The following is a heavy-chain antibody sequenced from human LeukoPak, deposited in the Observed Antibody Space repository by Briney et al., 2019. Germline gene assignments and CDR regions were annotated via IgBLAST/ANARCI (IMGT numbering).Heavy chain of an antibody. J-gene: IGHJ5*02. Sequence: GGSLRLSCAASGFTFSSYWMSWVRQAPGKGLEWVANIKQDGSEKYYVDSVKGRFTISRDNAKNSLYLQMNSLRAEDTAVYYCARVVGYDMLYFDPWGQGTLVTVSS. V-gene: IGHV3-7*01. D-gene: IGHD2-8*01. CDR3: ARVVGYDMLYFDP. CDR1: GFTFSSYW. CDR2: IKQDGSEK.